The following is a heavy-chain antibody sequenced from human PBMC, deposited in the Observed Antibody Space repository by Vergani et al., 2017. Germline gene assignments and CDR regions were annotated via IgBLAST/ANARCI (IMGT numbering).Heavy chain of an antibody. D-gene: IGHD5-12*01. CDR1: GFTVSSNY. J-gene: IGHJ4*02. CDR2: IYSGGST. V-gene: IGHV3-66*02. Sequence: EVQLVESGGGLVQPGGSLRLSCAASGFTVSSNYMSWVRQAPGKGLEWVSVIYSGGSTYYADSGKGRFTISRDNSQNTLYLQMNSLRPEDTAVYYCARSYSAYDLQVAYWGQGTLVTVSS. CDR3: ARSYSAYDLQVAY.